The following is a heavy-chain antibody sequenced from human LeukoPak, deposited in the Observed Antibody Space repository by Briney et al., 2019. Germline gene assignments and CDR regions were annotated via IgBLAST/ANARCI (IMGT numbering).Heavy chain of an antibody. V-gene: IGHV3-23*01. CDR3: AKSIDFTGYSSWDY. Sequence: GGSLRLSCAASGFTFSNYAMNWVRRAPGKGLEWVSGFSVSDATTYYADSVKGRFTISRDNSKNTLYLQIHSLRAEDTAVYYCAKSIDFTGYSSWDYWGRGTLVTVSS. D-gene: IGHD3-9*01. CDR2: FSVSDATT. CDR1: GFTFSNYA. J-gene: IGHJ4*02.